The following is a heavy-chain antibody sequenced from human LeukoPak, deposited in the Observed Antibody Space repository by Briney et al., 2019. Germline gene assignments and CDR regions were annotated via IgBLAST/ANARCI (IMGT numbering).Heavy chain of an antibody. CDR3: ARVWNGLVARGFDY. CDR1: GFTFSSYG. V-gene: IGHV3-33*01. D-gene: IGHD1-1*01. Sequence: GGSLRLSCAASGFTFSSYGMHWVRQAPGKGLEWVAVIWYDGSNKYYADSVKGRFTISRDNSKNTLYLQMNSLRAEDTAVYYCARVWNGLVARGFDYWGQGTLVTVSS. CDR2: IWYDGSNK. J-gene: IGHJ4*02.